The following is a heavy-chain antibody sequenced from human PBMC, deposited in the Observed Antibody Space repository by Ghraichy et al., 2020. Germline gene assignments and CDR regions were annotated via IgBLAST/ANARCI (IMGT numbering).Heavy chain of an antibody. D-gene: IGHD5-24*01. V-gene: IGHV4-38-2*01. CDR1: GYSISSGYY. Sequence: SETLSLTCGVSGYSISSGYYWGWIRQSPGKGLEWIGSIYYTGSTSYSPSFNSRVTISVDTSKNQFSLNVTSVTAADTAVYYCARHFSIRKMATITMFAQWGQGTLVTVSS. CDR3: ARHFSIRKMATITMFAQ. CDR2: IYYTGST. J-gene: IGHJ4*02.